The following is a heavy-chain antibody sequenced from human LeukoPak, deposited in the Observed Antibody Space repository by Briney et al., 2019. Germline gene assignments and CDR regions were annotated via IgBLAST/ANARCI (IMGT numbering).Heavy chain of an antibody. Sequence: PSETLSLTCTVSGGSISNYYWSWIRQPPGKGLEWIGHIYYSGATKYNPSLKSRITISVDTSKNQFSLMLSSVTAADTAVYFCATLKSGWYWSDYWGQGTLVTVSS. CDR2: IYYSGAT. CDR3: ATLKSGWYWSDY. CDR1: GGSISNYY. J-gene: IGHJ4*02. D-gene: IGHD6-19*01. V-gene: IGHV4-59*08.